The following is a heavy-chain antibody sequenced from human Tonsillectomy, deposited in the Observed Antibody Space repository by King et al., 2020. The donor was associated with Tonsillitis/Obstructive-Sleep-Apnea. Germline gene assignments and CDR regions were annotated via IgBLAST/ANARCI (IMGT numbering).Heavy chain of an antibody. Sequence: QLVQSGAEVKKPGASVKVSCKASGYTFTSYGISWVRQAPGQGLEWMAWISGYNGNTKYAQKLQGRVTMTTDTPTSTDYMELRSLRSDDTAVYYCSRDLAYCSNTTCYYYMDVWGKGTTVTVSS. CDR2: ISGYNGNT. CDR1: GYTFTSYG. D-gene: IGHD2-2*01. CDR3: SRDLAYCSNTTCYYYMDV. V-gene: IGHV1-18*01. J-gene: IGHJ6*03.